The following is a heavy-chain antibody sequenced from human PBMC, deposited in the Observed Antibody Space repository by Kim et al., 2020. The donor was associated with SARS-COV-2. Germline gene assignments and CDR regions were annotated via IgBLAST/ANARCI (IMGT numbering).Heavy chain of an antibody. Sequence: GGSLRLSCAASGFSFSNNWMYWVRQAPGKGLVWVSRIDNDGSITNYAGSVKGRFIISRDNGKNTLYLQMKSLRAEDTAVYYCAKVGYDWSIDYWGQGTLVTVSS. V-gene: IGHV3-74*01. D-gene: IGHD3-9*01. CDR3: AKVGYDWSIDY. CDR1: GFSFSNNW. CDR2: IDNDGSIT. J-gene: IGHJ4*02.